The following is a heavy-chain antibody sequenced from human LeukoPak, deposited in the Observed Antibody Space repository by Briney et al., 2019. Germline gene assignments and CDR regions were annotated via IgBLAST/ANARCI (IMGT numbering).Heavy chain of an antibody. Sequence: GGSLRLSCAASGFTFSSYWMSWVRQAPGKGLEWVANIKQDGSEKQYVDSVKGRFAISRDNAENSLYLQMNSLKAEDTAVYYCGRFTRSGDSVYWGQGTLVTVSS. CDR2: IKQDGSEK. V-gene: IGHV3-7*04. CDR1: GFTFSSYW. D-gene: IGHD7-27*01. CDR3: GRFTRSGDSVY. J-gene: IGHJ4*02.